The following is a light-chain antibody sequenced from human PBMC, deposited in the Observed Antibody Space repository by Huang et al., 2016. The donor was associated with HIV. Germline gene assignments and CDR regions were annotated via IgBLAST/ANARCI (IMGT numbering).Light chain of an antibody. CDR3: QQRSNWPGT. CDR1: QSVSTY. V-gene: IGKV3-11*01. J-gene: IGKJ1*01. CDR2: DAS. Sequence: EIILTQSPATLSLFPGERATLSCRASQSVSTYLAWYQQNPGQAPRLLIYDASKRATGIPARFSGSGSATDFTLTISSLEPEDFAVYYCQQRSNWPGTFGQGTKVEV.